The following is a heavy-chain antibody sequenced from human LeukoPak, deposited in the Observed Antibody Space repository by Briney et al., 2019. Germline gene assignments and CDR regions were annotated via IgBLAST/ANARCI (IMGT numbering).Heavy chain of an antibody. D-gene: IGHD2-15*01. J-gene: IGHJ1*01. V-gene: IGHV3-23*01. Sequence: GGSLRLSCAASGFTFSSYAMSWVRQAPGKGLEWVSAISGSGGSIYYADSVKGRFTISRDNSKNTLYLQMNSLRAEDTAVYYCAKPRRQVVVAAFQHWGQGTLVTVSS. CDR2: ISGSGGSI. CDR3: AKPRRQVVVAAFQH. CDR1: GFTFSSYA.